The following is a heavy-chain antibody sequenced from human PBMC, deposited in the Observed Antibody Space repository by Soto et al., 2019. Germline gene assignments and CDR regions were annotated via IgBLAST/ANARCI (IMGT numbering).Heavy chain of an antibody. D-gene: IGHD3-10*01. CDR1: GFTFSSYA. J-gene: IGHJ4*02. V-gene: IGHV3-23*01. CDR3: AKYRITMVRGVTQYYFDY. CDR2: ISGSGGST. Sequence: GGSLRLSCAASGFTFSSYAMSWVRQAPGKGLEWVSAISGSGGSTYYADSVKGRFTISRDNSKNTLYLQMNSLRAEDTAVYYCAKYRITMVRGVTQYYFDYWGQGTLVTVSS.